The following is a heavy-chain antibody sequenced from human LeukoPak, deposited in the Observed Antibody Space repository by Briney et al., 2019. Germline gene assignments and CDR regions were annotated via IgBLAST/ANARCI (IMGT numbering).Heavy chain of an antibody. D-gene: IGHD6-13*01. J-gene: IGHJ4*02. CDR2: ISSSSSTI. V-gene: IGHV3-48*01. CDR3: ARDPIAAAGTLDY. CDR1: GFTFSSYS. Sequence: PGGSLRLSCAASGFTFSSYSMNWVRQAPGKGLEWVSYISSSSSTIYYADPVKGRFTISRDNAKNSLYLQMNSLRAEDTAVYYCARDPIAAAGTLDYWGQGTLVTVSS.